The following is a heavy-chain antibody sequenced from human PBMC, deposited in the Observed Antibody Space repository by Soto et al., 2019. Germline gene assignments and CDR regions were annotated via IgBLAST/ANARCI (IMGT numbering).Heavy chain of an antibody. Sequence: TSETLSLTCSVPGGSISSDDYYWTWIRQPPGEGLEWIGYIYYTGRTSSTPSLASRVTISIDTSKNQFSLKLSSVSAADTAVYYCAREGSSSPEYFDFWGPGTLVTVSS. CDR2: IYYTGRT. J-gene: IGHJ4*02. CDR3: AREGSSSPEYFDF. D-gene: IGHD2-15*01. V-gene: IGHV4-30-4*01. CDR1: GGSISSDDYY.